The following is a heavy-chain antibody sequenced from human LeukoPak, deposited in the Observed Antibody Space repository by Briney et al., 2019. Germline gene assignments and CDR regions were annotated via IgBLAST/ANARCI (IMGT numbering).Heavy chain of an antibody. J-gene: IGHJ3*02. Sequence: GASVTVCCKASGYTFTNYDINWVRQAPGQGIEWMGWMNPNSGNTGYAQKFQGRVTMTRNTSITTAYMELSSLRSEDTAVYYCARGLVVLGATSWAFDIWGHGAMVTVSS. D-gene: IGHD2-15*01. V-gene: IGHV1-8*01. CDR2: MNPNSGNT. CDR3: ARGLVVLGATSWAFDI. CDR1: GYTFTNYD.